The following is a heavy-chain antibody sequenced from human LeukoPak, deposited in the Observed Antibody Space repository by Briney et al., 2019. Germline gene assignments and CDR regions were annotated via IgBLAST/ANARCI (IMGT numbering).Heavy chain of an antibody. CDR2: ISSSSSTI. CDR3: AREPAAGTWDY. J-gene: IGHJ4*02. D-gene: IGHD6-13*01. Sequence: GGSLRLSCAASGFTVSSNYMSWVRQAPGKGLEWVSYISSSSSTIYYADSVKGRFTISRDNAKNSLYLQMNSLRAEDTAVYYCAREPAAGTWDYWGQGTLVTVSS. V-gene: IGHV3-48*04. CDR1: GFTVSSNY.